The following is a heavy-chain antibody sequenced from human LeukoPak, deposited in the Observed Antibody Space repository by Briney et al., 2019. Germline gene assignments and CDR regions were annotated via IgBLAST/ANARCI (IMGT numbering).Heavy chain of an antibody. J-gene: IGHJ4*02. D-gene: IGHD2-15*01. Sequence: GGSLRLSCAASGFTFSSHWMSWVRQAPGKGLEWVANINQYGSVRNNVDSVKGRFTISRDNAKSSLYLQMTSLRAEDTAIYYCARDHVVDGLVFDYWGQGTLVTVSS. CDR3: ARDHVVDGLVFDY. CDR1: GFTFSSHW. V-gene: IGHV3-7*01. CDR2: INQYGSVR.